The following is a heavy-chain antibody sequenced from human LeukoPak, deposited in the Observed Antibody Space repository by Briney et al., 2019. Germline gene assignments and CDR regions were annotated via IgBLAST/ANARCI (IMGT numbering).Heavy chain of an antibody. CDR2: MYASGYT. J-gene: IGHJ3*02. V-gene: IGHV4-4*07. D-gene: IGHD2-2*01. Sequence: SETLSLTCTVSGGSISSYYWSWIRQPAGKGLEWIGRMYASGYTNYNPSLKSRVTISVDRSKNQFSLKLSSVTAADTAVYYCARDAVPAAISAQAEPNAFDIWGQGTMVTVSS. CDR1: GGSISSYY. CDR3: ARDAVPAAISAQAEPNAFDI.